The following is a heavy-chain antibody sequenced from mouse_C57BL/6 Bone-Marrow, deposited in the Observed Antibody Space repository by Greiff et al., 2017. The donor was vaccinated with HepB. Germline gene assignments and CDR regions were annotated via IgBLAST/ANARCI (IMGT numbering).Heavy chain of an antibody. Sequence: VQLQEAGPGLAKPSQTLSLTCSVSGYSITSDFLKWIRKFPGNKLEYMGYIRYRCSTYNNPSLKNRISITRDTSKNQYYLQLNSVTTEDTATYYCARYGGYYRYYAMDYWGQGTSVTVSS. CDR1: GYSITSDF. CDR2: IRYRCST. D-gene: IGHD2-3*01. CDR3: ARYGGYYRYYAMDY. V-gene: IGHV3-8*01. J-gene: IGHJ4*01.